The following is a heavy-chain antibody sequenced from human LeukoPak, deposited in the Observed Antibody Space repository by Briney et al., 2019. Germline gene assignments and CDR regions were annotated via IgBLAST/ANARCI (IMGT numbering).Heavy chain of an antibody. V-gene: IGHV3-21*01. J-gene: IGHJ6*03. CDR1: GFTFSSYS. CDR3: ARERLPYYYYYMDV. Sequence: GGSLRLSCAASGFTFSSYSMNWVRQAPGKGLEWVSSISSSSSYIYYADSVKGRFTISRDNAKNSLYLQMNSLRAEDTAVYYCARERLPYYYYYMDVWGKGTTVTVSS. CDR2: ISSSSSYI.